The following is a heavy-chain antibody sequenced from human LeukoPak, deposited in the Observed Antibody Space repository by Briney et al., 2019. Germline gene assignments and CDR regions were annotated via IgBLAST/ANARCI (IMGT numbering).Heavy chain of an antibody. J-gene: IGHJ5*02. CDR2: ISSSGSTI. D-gene: IGHD6-13*01. V-gene: IGHV3-11*01. Sequence: GGSLRLSCAASGFTFSDYYMSWIRQAPGKGLEWVSYISSSGSTIYYADSVKGRFTISRDNAKNSLYLQMNSLRAEDTAVYYCARAPRASSSSWYQSNNWFDPWGQGTLVTVSS. CDR1: GFTFSDYY. CDR3: ARAPRASSSSWYQSNNWFDP.